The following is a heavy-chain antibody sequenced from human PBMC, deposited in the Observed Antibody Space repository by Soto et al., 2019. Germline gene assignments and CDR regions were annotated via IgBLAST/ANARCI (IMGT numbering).Heavy chain of an antibody. J-gene: IGHJ6*02. Sequence: EVQLVESGGGLVQPGGSLRLSCAASGFTFSSYAMHWVRQAPGKGLEHVSAITSNGGNTDYASSVKGRFTISRDNSKNTLYLQMGSLRAEDMAVYYCARRIPFGYGMDVWCQGTTVTVSS. CDR2: ITSNGGNT. CDR1: GFTFSSYA. D-gene: IGHD2-21*01. V-gene: IGHV3-64*01. CDR3: ARRIPFGYGMDV.